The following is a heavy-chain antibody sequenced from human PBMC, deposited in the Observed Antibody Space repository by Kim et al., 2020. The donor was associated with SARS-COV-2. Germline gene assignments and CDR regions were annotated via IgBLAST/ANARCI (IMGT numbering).Heavy chain of an antibody. V-gene: IGHV3-49*02. J-gene: IGHJ2*01. Sequence: VKGRFTISRDDSKSIAYLQMNSLKTEDTAVYYCTRDYHSSSWYKLGYFALWGRGTLVTVSS. D-gene: IGHD6-13*01. CDR3: TRDYHSSSWYKLGYFAL.